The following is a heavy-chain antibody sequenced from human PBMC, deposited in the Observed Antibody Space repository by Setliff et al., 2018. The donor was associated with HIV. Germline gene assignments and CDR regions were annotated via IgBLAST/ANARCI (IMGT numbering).Heavy chain of an antibody. D-gene: IGHD3-16*01. J-gene: IGHJ4*02. Sequence: ASVKVSCKTSGYSFTAYDINWVRQATGRGLEWMAWMNPSTGEIGYAQKFQGRLTMTRDSSITTAFMELRGLRSEDTAIYYCARPSHVYDDDGPLGYWGQGTLVTVPQ. CDR2: MNPSTGEI. V-gene: IGHV1-8*01. CDR1: GYSFTAYD. CDR3: ARPSHVYDDDGPLGY.